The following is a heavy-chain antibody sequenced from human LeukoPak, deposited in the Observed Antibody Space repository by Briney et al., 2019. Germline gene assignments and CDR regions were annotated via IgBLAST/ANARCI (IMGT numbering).Heavy chain of an antibody. CDR2: IRYDGSNK. J-gene: IGHJ4*02. CDR1: GFTVSSNY. D-gene: IGHD5-12*01. V-gene: IGHV3-30*02. Sequence: AGGSLRLSCAASGFTVSSNYMSWVRQALGKGLEWVAFIRYDGSNKYYADSVKGRFTISRDNSKNTLYLQMNSLRAEDTAVYYCAKDLNVDVDIVATSFDYWGQGTLVTVSS. CDR3: AKDLNVDVDIVATSFDY.